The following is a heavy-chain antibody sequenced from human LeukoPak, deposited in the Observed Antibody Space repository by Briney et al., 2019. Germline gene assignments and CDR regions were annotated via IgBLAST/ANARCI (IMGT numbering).Heavy chain of an antibody. CDR2: MNPNSGNT. V-gene: IGHV1-8*01. Sequence: ASVTVSCNASGYTFSSYDINWVRQAAGQGLEWMGWMNPNSGNTGYAQKFQGRVSMTRNTSVSTAYMELSSLRSEDTAVYYCARSPYDSSGYYSDYWGQGTLVTVSS. J-gene: IGHJ4*02. CDR1: GYTFSSYD. D-gene: IGHD3-22*01. CDR3: ARSPYDSSGYYSDY.